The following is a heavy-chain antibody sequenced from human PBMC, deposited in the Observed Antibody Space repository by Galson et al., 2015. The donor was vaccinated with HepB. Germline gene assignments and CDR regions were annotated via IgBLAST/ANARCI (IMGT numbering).Heavy chain of an antibody. CDR2: ISSSSSYI. V-gene: IGHV3-21*01. D-gene: IGHD1-1*01. CDR3: ARDTNWYNWFDP. CDR1: GFTFSSYS. J-gene: IGHJ5*02. Sequence: SLRLSCAASGFTFSSYSMNWVRQAPEKGLEWVSSISSSSSYIYYADSVKGRFTISRDNAKNSLYLQMNSLRAEDTAVYYCARDTNWYNWFDPWGQGTLVTVSS.